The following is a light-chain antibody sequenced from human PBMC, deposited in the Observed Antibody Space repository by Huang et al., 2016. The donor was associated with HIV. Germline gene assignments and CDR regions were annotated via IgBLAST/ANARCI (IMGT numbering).Light chain of an antibody. J-gene: IGKJ2*01. CDR3: QQYHNWPYT. V-gene: IGKV3-15*01. Sequence: EIIMTQSPATLSLSPGGGASLSCRANQSVATNLAWYLHRPGQSPRILIFGASTRASGLPGRFSGSGSGTQFTLTVSGLQSEDFAVYYCQQYHNWPYTFGQGTKLEI. CDR2: GAS. CDR1: QSVATN.